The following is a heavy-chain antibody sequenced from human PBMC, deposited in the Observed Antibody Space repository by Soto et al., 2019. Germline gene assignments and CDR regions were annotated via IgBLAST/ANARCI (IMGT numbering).Heavy chain of an antibody. V-gene: IGHV4-30-2*01. CDR1: GGSISSGGYS. CDR2: IYHSGST. D-gene: IGHD4-17*01. CDR3: ASGPIGDYTDGFDY. Sequence: QLQLQESGSGLVKPSQTLSLTCAVSGGSISSGGYSWSWIRQPPGKGLEWIGYIYHSGSTYYNPSLSSRVTISVSRSKNQISLKLISVTAADTAVYYCASGPIGDYTDGFDYWGQGTRVTVSS. J-gene: IGHJ4*02.